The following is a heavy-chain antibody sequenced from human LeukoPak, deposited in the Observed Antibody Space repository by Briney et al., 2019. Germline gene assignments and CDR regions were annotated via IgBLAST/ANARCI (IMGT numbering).Heavy chain of an antibody. D-gene: IGHD5-12*01. CDR3: ARGYNYAFSF. Sequence: GGSLRLSCEASGFTVSVNYVSWVRQAPGEGLEWVSTLYSGGSSHYAESVKGRFTISRDNSKNTLYLQMDTLRAEDTAVYYCARGYNYAFSFWGQGTRVTVTS. CDR1: GFTVSVNY. V-gene: IGHV3-66*01. J-gene: IGHJ4*02. CDR2: LYSGGSS.